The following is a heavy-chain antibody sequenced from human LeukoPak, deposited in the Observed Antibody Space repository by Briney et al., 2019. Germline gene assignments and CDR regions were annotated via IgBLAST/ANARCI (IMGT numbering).Heavy chain of an antibody. Sequence: SETLSLTCTVSGGSVSSYYWSWIRQPPGKGLEWIGYIYYSGSTNYNPSLKSRVTISVDTSKNQFSLKLSSVTAADTAVYYCARGKGYDSSGYYYYWGQGTLVTVSS. CDR2: IYYSGST. CDR1: GGSVSSYY. V-gene: IGHV4-59*02. CDR3: ARGKGYDSSGYYYY. D-gene: IGHD3-22*01. J-gene: IGHJ4*02.